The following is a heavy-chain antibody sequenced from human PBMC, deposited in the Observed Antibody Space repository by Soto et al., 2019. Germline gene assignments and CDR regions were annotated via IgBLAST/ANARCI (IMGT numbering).Heavy chain of an antibody. CDR1: CGSVSRDSNF. J-gene: IGHJ4*02. D-gene: IGHD4-4*01. Sequence: SETLSLTCTVSCGSVSRDSNFWSWIRQPPGKGLEWIGYIYYSGPSRYNPSLESRVTISIDSSKNQVSLTLTSVTAADTAVYYCARGYSHYAHWGRGTLVTVSS. V-gene: IGHV4-61*01. CDR3: ARGYSHYAH. CDR2: IYYSGPS.